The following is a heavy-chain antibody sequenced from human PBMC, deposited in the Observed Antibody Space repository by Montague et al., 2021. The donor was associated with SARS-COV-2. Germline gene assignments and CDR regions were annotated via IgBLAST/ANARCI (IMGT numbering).Heavy chain of an antibody. CDR2: INHSGST. CDR3: AREGVGATTNDAFDI. V-gene: IGHV4-34*01. Sequence: SETLSLTYAVYGGSFSGYYWSWIRQPPGKGQEWIGEINHSGSTNYNPSLKSRVTISVDTSKNQFSLKLSSVTAADTAVYYCAREGVGATTNDAFDIWGQGTMVTVSS. J-gene: IGHJ3*02. CDR1: GGSFSGYY. D-gene: IGHD1-26*01.